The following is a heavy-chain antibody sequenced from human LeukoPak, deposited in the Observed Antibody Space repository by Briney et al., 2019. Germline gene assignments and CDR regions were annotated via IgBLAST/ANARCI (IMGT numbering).Heavy chain of an antibody. CDR3: AKDPELAGTADYFQH. CDR2: ISGSGGST. J-gene: IGHJ1*01. Sequence: GGSLRLSCAASGFTFSSYAMSWVRQAPGKGLEWVSVISGSGGSTYYADSVKGRFTISRDNSKNTLYLQMSSLRAEDTDVYSCAKDPELAGTADYFQHWGQGTLVTVSS. CDR1: GFTFSSYA. D-gene: IGHD6-19*01. V-gene: IGHV3-23*01.